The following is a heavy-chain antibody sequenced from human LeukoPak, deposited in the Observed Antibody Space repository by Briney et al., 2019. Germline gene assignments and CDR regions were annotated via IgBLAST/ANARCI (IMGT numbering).Heavy chain of an antibody. CDR3: ARISSRFGDYYYYGMDV. V-gene: IGHV1-18*01. CDR2: ISAYNGNT. J-gene: IGHJ6*04. Sequence: ASVKVSCKASGGTFSSYTISWVRQAPGQGLEWMGWISAYNGNTNYAQKLQGRVTMTTDTSTSTAYMELRSLRSDDTAVYYCARISSRFGDYYYYGMDVWGKGTTVTVSS. D-gene: IGHD3-10*01. CDR1: GGTFSSYT.